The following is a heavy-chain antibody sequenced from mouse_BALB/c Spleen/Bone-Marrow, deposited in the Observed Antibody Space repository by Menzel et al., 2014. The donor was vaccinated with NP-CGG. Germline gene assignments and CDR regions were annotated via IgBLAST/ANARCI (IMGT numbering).Heavy chain of an antibody. D-gene: IGHD2-4*01. Sequence: EVNVVESGGGLVKSGGSLKLSCAASGFSFNSYGMSWVRQTPEKRLEWVATIRGGGSYTFYPDSVKGRFTISRYNAKNNLYLQLSSLRSEDTALYYCARHAYYDQTEVSFVYWGQGTLVTVSA. J-gene: IGHJ3*01. CDR3: ARHAYYDQTEVSFVY. CDR2: IRGGGSYT. V-gene: IGHV5-9-2*01. CDR1: GFSFNSYG.